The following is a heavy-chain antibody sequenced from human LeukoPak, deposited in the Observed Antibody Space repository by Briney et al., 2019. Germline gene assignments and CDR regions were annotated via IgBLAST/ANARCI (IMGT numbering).Heavy chain of an antibody. V-gene: IGHV1-46*01. CDR2: INPSGGST. Sequence: ASVKVSCKASGYTFSSYGVSWVRQAPGQGLEWMGIINPSGGSTRYAQKFQGRVTMTRDTSTSTVYMELKSLRSEDTAIYYCARDGTPEYDHIWGRPQLYWGQGTLVIVSS. D-gene: IGHD3-16*01. CDR3: ARDGTPEYDHIWGRPQLY. J-gene: IGHJ4*02. CDR1: GYTFSSYG.